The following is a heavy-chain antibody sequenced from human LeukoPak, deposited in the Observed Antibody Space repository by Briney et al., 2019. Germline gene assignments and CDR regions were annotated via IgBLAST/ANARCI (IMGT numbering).Heavy chain of an antibody. D-gene: IGHD5-12*01. V-gene: IGHV3-30-3*01. CDR3: AREDSGYDRYYYYGMDV. J-gene: IGHJ6*02. CDR1: GFTFSSYA. CDR2: ISYDGSNK. Sequence: PGGSLRLSCAASGFTFSSYAMHWVRQAPGKGLEWVAVISYDGSNKYYADSVKGRFTISRDNSKNTLYLQMNSLRAEDTAVYYCAREDSGYDRYYYYGMDVWGQGTTVTVSS.